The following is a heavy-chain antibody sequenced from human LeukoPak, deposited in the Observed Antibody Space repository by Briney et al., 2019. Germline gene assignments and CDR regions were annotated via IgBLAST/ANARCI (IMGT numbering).Heavy chain of an antibody. CDR1: GFTVSSNY. J-gene: IGHJ4*02. CDR2: IYSGGST. V-gene: IGHV3-66*01. CDR3: AKGLAAGTDLFDY. D-gene: IGHD1-7*01. Sequence: GGSLRLSCAASGFTVSSNYMSWVRQAPGKGLEWVSVIYSGGSTYYADSVKGRFTISRDNSKNTLYLQMNSLRAEDTAVYYCAKGLAAGTDLFDYWGQGTLVTVSS.